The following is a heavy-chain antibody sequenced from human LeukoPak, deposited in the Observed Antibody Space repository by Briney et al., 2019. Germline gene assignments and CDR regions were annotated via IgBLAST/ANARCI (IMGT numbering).Heavy chain of an antibody. CDR2: IIPIFGTA. J-gene: IGHJ4*02. V-gene: IGHV1-69*13. CDR1: GGTFSSYA. CDR3: ARETLGYCSSTSCYRRKRGYYFDY. Sequence: SVKVSCKASGGTFSSYAISWARQAPGQGLEWMGGIIPIFGTANYAQKFQGRVMITADESTSTAYMELSSLRSEDTAVYYCARETLGYCSSTSCYRRKRGYYFDYWGQGTLVTVSS. D-gene: IGHD2-2*02.